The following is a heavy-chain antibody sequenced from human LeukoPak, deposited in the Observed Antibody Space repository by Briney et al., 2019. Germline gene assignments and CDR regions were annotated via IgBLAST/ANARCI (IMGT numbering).Heavy chain of an antibody. CDR1: GFTFSSYS. D-gene: IGHD3-3*01. V-gene: IGHV3-48*02. CDR2: ISSSSSTI. J-gene: IGHJ6*02. CDR3: ARDSGITIFGPPLYGMDV. Sequence: TGGSLRLSCAASGFTFSSYSMTWVRQAPGKGLEWVSYISSSSSTIYYADSVKGRFTISRDNAKNSLYLQMNSLRDEDTAVYYCARDSGITIFGPPLYGMDVWGQGTTVTVSS.